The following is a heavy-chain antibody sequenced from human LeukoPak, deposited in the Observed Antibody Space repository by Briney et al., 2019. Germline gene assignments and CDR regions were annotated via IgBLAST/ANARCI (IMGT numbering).Heavy chain of an antibody. CDR1: GFTFSSYS. D-gene: IGHD3-9*01. CDR3: ARVRLRYFDWSLDAFDI. V-gene: IGHV3-21*01. J-gene: IGHJ3*02. Sequence: GGSLRLSCAASGFTFSSYSMNWVRQAPGKGLEWVSSISSSSSYIYYADSVKGRFTISRDNAKNSLYLQMNSLRAEDTAVYYCARVRLRYFDWSLDAFDIWGQGTMVTVSS. CDR2: ISSSSSYI.